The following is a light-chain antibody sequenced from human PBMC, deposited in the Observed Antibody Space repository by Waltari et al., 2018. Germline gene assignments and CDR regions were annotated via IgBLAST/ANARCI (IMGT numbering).Light chain of an antibody. V-gene: IGLV1-44*01. Sequence: QSVLTQPPSASGTPGQRVTISCSGSSSNIGSNTVNWYQPLPGTAPKLLIYRDNQRPSGVPDRFSGSKSGTSASLAISGLQSEDEADYYCAAWDDSLNGSGVFGTGTKVTVL. CDR2: RDN. J-gene: IGLJ1*01. CDR3: AAWDDSLNGSGV. CDR1: SSNIGSNT.